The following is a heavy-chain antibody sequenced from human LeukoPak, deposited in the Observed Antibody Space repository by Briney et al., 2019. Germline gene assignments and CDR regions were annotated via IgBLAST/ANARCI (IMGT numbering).Heavy chain of an antibody. CDR3: AREGLTYYYDSSGYSDEPLFDY. V-gene: IGHV1-69*05. CDR2: IIPIFGTA. Sequence: GASVKVSCKASGGTFSSYAISWVRQAPGQGLEWMGEIIPIFGTANYAQKFQGRVTITTDESTSTAYMELSSLRSEDTAVYYCAREGLTYYYDSSGYSDEPLFDYWGQGTLVTVSS. J-gene: IGHJ4*02. CDR1: GGTFSSYA. D-gene: IGHD3-22*01.